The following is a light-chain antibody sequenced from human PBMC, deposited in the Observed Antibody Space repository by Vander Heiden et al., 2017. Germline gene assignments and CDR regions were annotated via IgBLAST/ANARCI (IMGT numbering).Light chain of an antibody. CDR1: QSISSW. V-gene: IGKV1-5*03. CDR2: KAS. CDR3: QQYNSYWT. J-gene: IGKJ1*01. Sequence: DIQMTQSPSTLSASVGDRVTITCRVSQSISSWLAWYQQKPGKAPKLLIYKASSLEIGVPSRFSGSGSGTEFTLTISSLQPDDFATYYCQQYNSYWTFGQGTKVEIK.